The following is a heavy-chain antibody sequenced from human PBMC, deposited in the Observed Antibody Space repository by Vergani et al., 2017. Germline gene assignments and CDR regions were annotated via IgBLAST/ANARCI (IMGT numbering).Heavy chain of an antibody. D-gene: IGHD4-17*01. J-gene: IGHJ6*02. Sequence: QVQLQESGPGLVKPSQTLSLTCTVSGGSISSGGYYWSWIRQHPGKGLEWIGYIYYSGSTYYNPSLKSRVTISVDTSKNQFSLKLSSVTAADPAVYYCARRYDYGDSYYYYYGMDVWGQGTTVTVSS. V-gene: IGHV4-31*03. CDR1: GGSISSGGYY. CDR2: IYYSGST. CDR3: ARRYDYGDSYYYYYGMDV.